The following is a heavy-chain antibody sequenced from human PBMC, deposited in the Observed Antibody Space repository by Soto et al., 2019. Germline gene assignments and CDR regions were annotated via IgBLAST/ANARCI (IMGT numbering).Heavy chain of an antibody. J-gene: IGHJ6*02. Sequence: GASVKVSCKASGYTFTGYYIHWVRQAPGQGLEWMGWINPNSGGTNYAQKFQGWVTMTRDTSISTAYMELSRLRSDDTAVYYCARSTGTIDYYYYGMDVWGQGTTVTVS. CDR2: INPNSGGT. CDR1: GYTFTGYY. CDR3: ARSTGTIDYYYYGMDV. V-gene: IGHV1-2*04. D-gene: IGHD1-1*01.